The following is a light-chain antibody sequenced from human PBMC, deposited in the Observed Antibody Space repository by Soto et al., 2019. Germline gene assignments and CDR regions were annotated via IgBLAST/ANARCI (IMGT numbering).Light chain of an antibody. V-gene: IGLV2-14*01. J-gene: IGLJ2*01. CDR2: EVS. CDR1: SSGFGFYKY. Sequence: QSALTQPSSVSGSPGQSITISCTGTSSGFGFYKYVSWYQHHPGQAPKLMIYEVSNRPSGVSYRFSGSKSGNTASLTISGLQAEDEAVYYCSSYTTSSTPVLFGGGTKLTVL. CDR3: SSYTTSSTPVL.